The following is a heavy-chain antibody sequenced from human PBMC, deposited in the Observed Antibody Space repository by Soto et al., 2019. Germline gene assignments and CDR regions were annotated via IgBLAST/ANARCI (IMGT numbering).Heavy chain of an antibody. CDR2: LSGNNDIV. CDR1: GFFFDNYS. J-gene: IGHJ4*02. Sequence: SLRLTCVASGFFFDNYSMPWVRQAPGKGPEWVSCLSGNNDIVDYAESVKDRFNNSRDNAKKSLVLQINNLRPEDTALYYCVISTGKFYAGFDSWGQGTQVTVSS. V-gene: IGHV3-9*01. D-gene: IGHD7-27*01. CDR3: VISTGKFYAGFDS.